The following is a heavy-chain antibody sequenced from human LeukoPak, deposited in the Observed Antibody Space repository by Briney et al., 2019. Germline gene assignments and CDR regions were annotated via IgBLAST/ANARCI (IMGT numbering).Heavy chain of an antibody. CDR2: ISGSGGAT. J-gene: IGHJ6*03. CDR3: AKGGEMIHFYYMDV. D-gene: IGHD3-22*01. CDR1: GFTFSSYA. V-gene: IGHV3-23*01. Sequence: GRSLRLSCAASGFTFSSYAMRWVRQAPGKGLEWVSAISGSGGATYYAESVKGRFTVSRDNSNNTVFLQMNSLGAGDTAVYFCAKGGEMIHFYYMDVWGKGTTVTVSS.